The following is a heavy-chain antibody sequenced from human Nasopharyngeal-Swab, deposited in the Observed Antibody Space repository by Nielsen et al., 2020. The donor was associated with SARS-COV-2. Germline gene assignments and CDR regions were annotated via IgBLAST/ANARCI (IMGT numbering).Heavy chain of an antibody. J-gene: IGHJ6*02. CDR3: ARNEFRSGYYGTAEYYGLDV. Sequence: SETLSLTCTVSGGSLNSINYYWGWIRQPPGKGLEWIGSIYYSGSAYYNPSLKSRVTISVDTSKNQFSLKLSSVTAADTAVYYCARNEFRSGYYGTAEYYGLDVWGQGTTGTVSS. D-gene: IGHD3-3*01. V-gene: IGHV4-39*07. CDR2: IYYSGSA. CDR1: GGSLNSINYY.